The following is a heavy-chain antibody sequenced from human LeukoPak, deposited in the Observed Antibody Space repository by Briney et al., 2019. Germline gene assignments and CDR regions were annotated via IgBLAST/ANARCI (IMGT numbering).Heavy chain of an antibody. D-gene: IGHD6-6*01. V-gene: IGHV4-4*07. Sequence: SETLSLTCTVSGGSISSYYWSWIRQPAGKGLEWIGRIYTSGSTNYNPSPKSRVTMSVDTSKNQFSLKLSSVTAADTAVYYCARDAAGGDSSSPFFDYWGQGTLVTVSS. CDR3: ARDAAGGDSSSPFFDY. J-gene: IGHJ4*02. CDR1: GGSISSYY. CDR2: IYTSGST.